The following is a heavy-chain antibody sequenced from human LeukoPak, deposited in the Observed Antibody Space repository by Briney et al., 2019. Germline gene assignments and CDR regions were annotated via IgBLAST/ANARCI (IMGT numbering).Heavy chain of an antibody. CDR1: GGSFSGYY. Sequence: PSEALSLTCAVYGGSFSGYYWSWIRQPPGKGLEWIGEINHSGSTNYNPSLKSRVTISVDTSKNQFSLKLSSVTAADTAVYYCASRRNMWELPFGYYYYYMDVWGKGTTVTVSS. J-gene: IGHJ6*03. CDR2: INHSGST. CDR3: ASRRNMWELPFGYYYYYMDV. V-gene: IGHV4-34*01. D-gene: IGHD1-26*01.